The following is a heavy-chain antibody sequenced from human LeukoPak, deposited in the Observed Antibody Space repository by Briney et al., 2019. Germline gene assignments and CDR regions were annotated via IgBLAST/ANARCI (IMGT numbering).Heavy chain of an antibody. D-gene: IGHD2-2*01. Sequence: RPGGSLRLSCAASGFTFDDYGMSWVRHAPGKGLEWVSGINWNGGSTGYADSVKGRFTISRDNAKNSLYLQMNSLRAEDTALYYCARVGHCSSTSCYFWDYFDYWGQGTLVTVSS. V-gene: IGHV3-20*04. CDR2: INWNGGST. CDR1: GFTFDDYG. J-gene: IGHJ4*02. CDR3: ARVGHCSSTSCYFWDYFDY.